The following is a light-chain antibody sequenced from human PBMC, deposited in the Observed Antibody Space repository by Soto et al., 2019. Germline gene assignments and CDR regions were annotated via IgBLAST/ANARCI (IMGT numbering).Light chain of an antibody. CDR1: QGISSY. CDR3: QQLNSYPL. V-gene: IGKV1-9*01. J-gene: IGKJ3*01. CDR2: AAS. Sequence: DIQLTQSPSFLSASVGDRVTITCRASQGISSYLAWYQQKPGKAPKLLLYAASTLQSGVPSRFSGSGSGTEFTLTIGSLQPEDFATYYCQQLNSYPLFGPGTKVDIK.